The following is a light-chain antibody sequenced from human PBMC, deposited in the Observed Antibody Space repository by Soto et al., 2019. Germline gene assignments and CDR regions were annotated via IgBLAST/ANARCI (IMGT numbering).Light chain of an antibody. Sequence: EIVMTQSPATLYVSPGQRATLSCRASQSVSSNLAWYQQKPGQAPRLLIYGASTRATGIPARFSRSGSGTEFTLTISSLQSEDFAVYYCQQYNNWLQYTFGQETKLEIK. CDR1: QSVSSN. V-gene: IGKV3-15*01. CDR3: QQYNNWLQYT. J-gene: IGKJ2*01. CDR2: GAS.